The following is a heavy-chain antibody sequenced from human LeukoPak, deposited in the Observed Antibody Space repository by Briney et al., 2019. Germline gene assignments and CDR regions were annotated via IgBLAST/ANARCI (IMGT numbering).Heavy chain of an antibody. J-gene: IGHJ3*02. V-gene: IGHV3-30-3*01. CDR1: GFTFSSYA. CDR2: ISYDGSNK. CDR3: ARSATVTTGSAFDI. Sequence: PGGSLRLSCAASGFTFSSYAMHWVRQAPGKGLEWVAVISYDGSNKYYADSAKGRFTISRDNSKNTLYLQMNSLRAEDTAVYYCARSATVTTGSAFDIWGQGTMVTVSA. D-gene: IGHD4-17*01.